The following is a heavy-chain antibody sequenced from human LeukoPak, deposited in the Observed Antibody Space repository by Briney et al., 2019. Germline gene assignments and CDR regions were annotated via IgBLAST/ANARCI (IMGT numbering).Heavy chain of an antibody. V-gene: IGHV1-46*01. CDR2: INPSGGST. Sequence: ASVKVSCKASGYTFTSYYMHWVRQAPGQGLEWMGIINPSGGSTSYAQKFQGRVTMTRDTSTSTVYMELSSLRSEDTAVYYCARDPRYSYGPFDAFDIWGQGTMVTVSS. CDR1: GYTFTSYY. CDR3: ARDPRYSYGPFDAFDI. D-gene: IGHD5-18*01. J-gene: IGHJ3*02.